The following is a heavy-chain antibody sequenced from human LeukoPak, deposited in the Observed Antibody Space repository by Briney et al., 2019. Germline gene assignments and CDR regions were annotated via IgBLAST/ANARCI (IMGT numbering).Heavy chain of an antibody. Sequence: GGSLRLSCAASGFTFSSNSMNWVRRAPGKGLEWASSISSSSYIYYADSVKGRFTISRDNAKNSLYLQMNSLRAEDTAVYYCARDAELQYYGHYYYYMDVWGKGTPVTVSS. D-gene: IGHD4-17*01. V-gene: IGHV3-21*01. CDR2: ISSSSYI. CDR3: ARDAELQYYGHYYYYMDV. CDR1: GFTFSSNS. J-gene: IGHJ6*03.